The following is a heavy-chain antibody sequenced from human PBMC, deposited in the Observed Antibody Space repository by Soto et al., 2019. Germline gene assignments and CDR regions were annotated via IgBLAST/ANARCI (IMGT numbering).Heavy chain of an antibody. CDR3: ASVAARPFYYYYGMDV. CDR1: GGTFSSYA. V-gene: IGHV1-69*06. J-gene: IGHJ6*02. CDR2: IIPIFGTA. Sequence: SVKVSCKASGGTFSSYAISWVRQAPGQGLEWMGGIIPIFGTANYAQKFQGRVTITADKSTSTAYMELSSLRSEDTAVYYCASVAARPFYYYYGMDVWGQGTTVTV. D-gene: IGHD6-6*01.